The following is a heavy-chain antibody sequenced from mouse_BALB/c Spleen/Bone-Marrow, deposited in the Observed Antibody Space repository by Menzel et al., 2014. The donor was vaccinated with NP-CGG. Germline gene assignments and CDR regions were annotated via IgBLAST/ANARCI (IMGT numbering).Heavy chain of an antibody. CDR1: GYTFTDYE. J-gene: IGHJ3*01. CDR2: IDPETGGT. D-gene: IGHD2-14*01. V-gene: IGHV1-15*01. Sequence: VQLQQSGAELVRPGASVTLSCKASGYTFTDYEMHWVKQTPVHGLEWIGAIDPETGGTAYNQKFKGKATLTADKSSSTAYMELRSLTSEDSAVYYCTRSLVRRFAHWGQGTLVTVSA. CDR3: TRSLVRRFAH.